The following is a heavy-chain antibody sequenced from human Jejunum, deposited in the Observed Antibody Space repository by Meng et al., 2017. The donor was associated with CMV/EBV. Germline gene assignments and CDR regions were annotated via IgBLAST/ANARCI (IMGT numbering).Heavy chain of an antibody. CDR1: GFTFSIYA. D-gene: IGHD1-14*01. CDR3: AKAPTGSHFDS. Sequence: EVQLVESGGGLVQPGGSLRLSCAASGFTFSIYAMNWVRQAPGKGLEWVSTIGGGGSDTYYADSVKGRFIVSRDNSKNTLYLQMNSLRADDTAVYYCAKAPTGSHFDSWGQGTLVTVSS. V-gene: IGHV3-23*04. CDR2: IGGGGSDT. J-gene: IGHJ4*02.